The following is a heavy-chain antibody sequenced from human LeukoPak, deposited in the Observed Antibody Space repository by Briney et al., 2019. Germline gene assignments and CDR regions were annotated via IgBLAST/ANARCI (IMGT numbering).Heavy chain of an antibody. V-gene: IGHV1-46*01. CDR2: INPSGGST. D-gene: IGHD3-10*01. Sequence: ASVKVSCKASGYTFTNYFMYWVRQAPGQGLEWMGIINPSGGSTNYAQKFQGRVTMTRDMSTSTVYMELSSLRSEDTAVYYCARDLQITRRPGSTDYWGQGTLVTVSS. CDR3: ARDLQITRRPGSTDY. CDR1: GYTFTNYF. J-gene: IGHJ4*02.